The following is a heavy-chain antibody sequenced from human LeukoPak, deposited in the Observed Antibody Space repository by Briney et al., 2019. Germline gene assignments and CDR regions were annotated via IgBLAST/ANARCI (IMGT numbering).Heavy chain of an antibody. CDR1: GYTFTSYG. CDR3: ARGYGDYVTDSLDY. D-gene: IGHD4-17*01. J-gene: IGHJ4*02. CDR2: ISAYNGNT. V-gene: IGHV1-18*01. Sequence: ASVKVSCKASGYTFTSYGISWVRQAPGQGLEWMGWISAYNGNTNYAQKLQGRVTMTTDTSTSTAYMELRSLRSDDTAVFYCARGYGDYVTDSLDYWGQGTLVTVSS.